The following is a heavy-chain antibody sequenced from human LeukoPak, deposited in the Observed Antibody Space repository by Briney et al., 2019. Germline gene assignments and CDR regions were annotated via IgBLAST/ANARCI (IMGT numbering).Heavy chain of an antibody. V-gene: IGHV3-74*01. CDR3: ATALYGSGSYNKAYMDV. J-gene: IGHJ6*03. D-gene: IGHD3-10*01. Sequence: GGSLRLSCAASGFTFSSYGMHWVRQAPGKGLEWVSRVNSDESSTTYADSVKGRFTISRDNAKNTLYLQMNSLRAEDTAVYYCATALYGSGSYNKAYMDVWGKGTTVTISS. CDR1: GFTFSSYG. CDR2: VNSDESST.